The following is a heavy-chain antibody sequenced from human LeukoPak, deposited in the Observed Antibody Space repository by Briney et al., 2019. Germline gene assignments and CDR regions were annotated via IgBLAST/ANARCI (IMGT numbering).Heavy chain of an antibody. J-gene: IGHJ4*01. Sequence: PRGSLRLSCVASGFTFKTYHMNWVRQAPGKGLEWLSGITSGGSVIYYADSVKGRFTISRDDAMNSVFLQMSCLTVDDTAVYYCARKRLADLGDDTSFGGTPFDSWGNGTLVIVSS. D-gene: IGHD3-16*01. CDR1: GFTFKTYH. V-gene: IGHV3-48*03. CDR2: ITSGGSVI. CDR3: ARKRLADLGDDTSFGGTPFDS.